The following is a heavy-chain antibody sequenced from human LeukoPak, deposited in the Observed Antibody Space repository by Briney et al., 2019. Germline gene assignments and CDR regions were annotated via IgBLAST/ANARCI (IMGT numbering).Heavy chain of an antibody. D-gene: IGHD2-2*01. Sequence: PSETLSLTCSVSGGSISSYYWSWIRQPPGKGLEWIGYIYYSGSTNYNPSLKSRVTISVDTSKNQFSLKLSSVTAADTAVYYCAREVPSSTANWFDPWGQGTLDTVSS. CDR3: AREVPSSTANWFDP. CDR1: GGSISSYY. V-gene: IGHV4-59*01. CDR2: IYYSGST. J-gene: IGHJ5*02.